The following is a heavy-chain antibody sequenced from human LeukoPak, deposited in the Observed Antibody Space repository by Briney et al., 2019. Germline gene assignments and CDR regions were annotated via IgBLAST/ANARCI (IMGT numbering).Heavy chain of an antibody. CDR3: AKSRVGTSRNFDY. V-gene: IGHV3-23*01. CDR2: ISGSGGST. Sequence: GGSLRLSCAASGFTFDDYGMSWVRQAPGKGLEWVSAISGSGGSTYYADSVKGRFTISRDNSKNTLYLQMNSLRAEDTAVYYCAKSRVGTSRNFDYWGQGTLVTVSS. J-gene: IGHJ4*02. CDR1: GFTFDDYG. D-gene: IGHD2-2*01.